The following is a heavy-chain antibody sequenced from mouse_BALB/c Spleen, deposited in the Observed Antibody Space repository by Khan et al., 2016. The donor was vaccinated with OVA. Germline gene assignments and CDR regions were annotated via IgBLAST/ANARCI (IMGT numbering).Heavy chain of an antibody. CDR1: GFTFSDYY. CDR2: ISDGGRYT. CDR3: AGGYYGDPVAY. V-gene: IGHV5-4*02. D-gene: IGHD2-13*01. J-gene: IGHJ3*01. Sequence: EVELVESGGGLVKPGGSLKLSCAASGFTFSDYYMYWVRQTPEKRLEWVATISDGGRYTYYPDSVKGRFPISRDDAKNNLYLQMSSLKSEDTAMYYCAGGYYGDPVAYWGQGTLVTVSA.